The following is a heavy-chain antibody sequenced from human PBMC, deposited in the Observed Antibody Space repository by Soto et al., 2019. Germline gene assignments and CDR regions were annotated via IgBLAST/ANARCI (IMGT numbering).Heavy chain of an antibody. CDR2: MYSNGDT. J-gene: IGHJ4*02. CDR3: VRTSGWYLHDY. D-gene: IGHD6-19*01. Sequence: QVQLQESGPGLVKPSETLSLTCTVSGGSMSGFFWSWIRQPPGKGLEWIGYMYSNGDTNYNPSLPSRVTISLDPAQNQFSLRLNSMTSADTAVYYCVRTSGWYLHDYWGQGTLVIVSP. V-gene: IGHV4-59*01. CDR1: GGSMSGFF.